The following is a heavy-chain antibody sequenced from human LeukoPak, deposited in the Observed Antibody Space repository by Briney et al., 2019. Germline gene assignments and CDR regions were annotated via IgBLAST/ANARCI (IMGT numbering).Heavy chain of an antibody. Sequence: SVKVSCKASGGTFSSYAISWVRQAPGQGLEWMGGIIPIFGTANYAQKFQGRVTITTDESTSTAYMELSSLGSEDTAVYYCARTYYDYVWGSYRPGYFDYWGQGTLVTVSS. CDR1: GGTFSSYA. V-gene: IGHV1-69*05. D-gene: IGHD3-16*02. CDR3: ARTYYDYVWGSYRPGYFDY. J-gene: IGHJ4*02. CDR2: IIPIFGTA.